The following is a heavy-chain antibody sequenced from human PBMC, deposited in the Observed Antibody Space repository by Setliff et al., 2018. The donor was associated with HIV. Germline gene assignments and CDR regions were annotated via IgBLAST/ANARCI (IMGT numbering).Heavy chain of an antibody. CDR1: GYTFTTYS. D-gene: IGHD3-10*01. Sequence: GASVKVSCKTSGYTFTTYSIHWVRQAPGQSLEWMGWINVGKGDTKYSQELQGRITLTTDTSANIAYMELSSLRSDDTAVYFCARGALLAVFDFDHWGHGTLVTVSS. J-gene: IGHJ4*01. CDR3: ARGALLAVFDFDH. V-gene: IGHV1-3*01. CDR2: INVGKGDT.